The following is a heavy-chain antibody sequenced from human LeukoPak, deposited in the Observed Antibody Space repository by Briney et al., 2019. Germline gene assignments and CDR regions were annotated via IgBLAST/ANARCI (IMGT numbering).Heavy chain of an antibody. V-gene: IGHV4-59*01. CDR1: GDSISSFY. CDR3: AREVVAAPGTVDY. Sequence: PSETLSLTCTVSGDSISSFYWNWIRQPPGKGLEWIGYIFYSGSTNYNPSLESRVAISVDTSKNQFSLKLSSVTAADTAIYYCAREVVAAPGTVDYWGQGTLVTVSS. CDR2: IFYSGST. J-gene: IGHJ4*02. D-gene: IGHD6-13*01.